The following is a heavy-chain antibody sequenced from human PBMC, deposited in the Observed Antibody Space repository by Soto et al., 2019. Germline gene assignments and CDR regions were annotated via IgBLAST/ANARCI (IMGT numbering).Heavy chain of an antibody. J-gene: IGHJ4*02. CDR1: GFTFSSYA. V-gene: IGHV3-30-3*01. D-gene: IGHD1-1*01. Sequence: GGSLRLSCAASGFTFSSYAMHWVRQAPGKGLEWVAVISYDGSNKYYADSVKGRFTISRDNSKNTLYLQMNSLRAEDTAVYYCARAPPRYPYYFDSWGQGTLVTVSS. CDR3: ARAPPRYPYYFDS. CDR2: ISYDGSNK.